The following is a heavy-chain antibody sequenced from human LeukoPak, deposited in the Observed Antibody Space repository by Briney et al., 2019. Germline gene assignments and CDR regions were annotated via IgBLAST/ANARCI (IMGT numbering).Heavy chain of an antibody. CDR2: IIPIFGTA. CDR3: ARDRLPGYYDSSGSRAFDI. V-gene: IGHV1-69*05. Sequence: ASVKVSCKASGGTFSSYAISWVRQAPGQGLEWMGRIIPIFGTANYAQKFQGRVTITTDESTSTAYMELSSLRSEDTAVYYCARDRLPGYYDSSGSRAFDIWGQGTMVTVSS. J-gene: IGHJ3*02. CDR1: GGTFSSYA. D-gene: IGHD3-22*01.